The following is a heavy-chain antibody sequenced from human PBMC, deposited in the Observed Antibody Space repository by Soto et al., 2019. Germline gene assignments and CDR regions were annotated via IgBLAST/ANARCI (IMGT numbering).Heavy chain of an antibody. CDR3: ARGGIAAAGEDYYYYYMDV. D-gene: IGHD6-13*01. CDR2: ISSSSSTI. CDR1: GFTFSSYS. V-gene: IGHV3-48*01. Sequence: GGSLRLSCAASGFTFSSYSMNWVRQAPGKGLEWVSYISSSSSTIYYADSVKGRFTISRDNAKNSLYLQMNSLRAEDTAVYYCARGGIAAAGEDYYYYYMDVWGKGTTVTVSS. J-gene: IGHJ6*03.